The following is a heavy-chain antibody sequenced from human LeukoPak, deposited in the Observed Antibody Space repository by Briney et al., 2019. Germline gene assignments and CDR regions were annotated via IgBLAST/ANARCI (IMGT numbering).Heavy chain of an antibody. V-gene: IGHV3-48*03. J-gene: IGHJ4*02. Sequence: HPGGSLRLSCAASGFTFSSYEMNWVRQAPGKGLEWVSYISSSGSTIYYADSVKGRFTISRGNSKNTLYLQMNSLRAEDTAVYCCAKSQTNQQWLDPYYFDYWGQGTLVTVSS. D-gene: IGHD6-19*01. CDR3: AKSQTNQQWLDPYYFDY. CDR2: ISSSGSTI. CDR1: GFTFSSYE.